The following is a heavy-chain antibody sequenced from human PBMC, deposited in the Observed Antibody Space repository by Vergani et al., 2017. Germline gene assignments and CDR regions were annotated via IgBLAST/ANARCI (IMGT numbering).Heavy chain of an antibody. D-gene: IGHD6-6*01. J-gene: IGHJ6*03. Sequence: QVQLQESGPGLVKASQTLSLTCSVSGAYVGSGGYYWSWVRQRPGMGLDWIGYIYYSGTTYYNPSLESRLTISLDTSENHLSLKLTSVTAADTAVYYCARWPARRHYYYYYVDVWDKGTTVTVSS. CDR2: IYYSGTT. CDR3: ARWPARRHYYYYYVDV. V-gene: IGHV4-31*03. CDR1: GAYVGSGGYY.